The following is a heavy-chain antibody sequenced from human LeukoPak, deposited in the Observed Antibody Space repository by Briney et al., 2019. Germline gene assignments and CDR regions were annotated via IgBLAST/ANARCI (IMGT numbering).Heavy chain of an antibody. V-gene: IGHV4-59*01. J-gene: IGHJ4*02. CDR3: AREGSSGYNYPFDY. CDR1: GGSISSYY. Sequence: SETLSLTCTVSGGSISSYYWSWIRQPPGKGLEWIGYTYYSGSSNYNPSLKSRVTISVDTSRNQFSLRLTSVTAADTAMYYCAREGSSGYNYPFDYWGQGTLVTVSS. D-gene: IGHD3-22*01. CDR2: TYYSGSS.